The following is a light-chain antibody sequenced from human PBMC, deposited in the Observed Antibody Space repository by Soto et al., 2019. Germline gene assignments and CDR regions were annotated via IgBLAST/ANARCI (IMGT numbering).Light chain of an antibody. CDR1: SSNIGSNT. J-gene: IGLJ2*01. CDR2: SND. CDR3: AAWDGRLNGWV. Sequence: QSVLTQAPSASGTPGQRVTISCSGSSSNIGSNTVSWYQQVPGTAPKLLIYSNDQRPSGVPDRFSGSKSGTSASLAIGGLQSEDEADYYCAAWDGRLNGWVFGGGTKPTVL. V-gene: IGLV1-44*01.